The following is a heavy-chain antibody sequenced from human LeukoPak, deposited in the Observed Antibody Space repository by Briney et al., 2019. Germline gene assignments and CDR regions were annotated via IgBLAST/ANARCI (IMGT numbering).Heavy chain of an antibody. J-gene: IGHJ6*04. CDR3: AELGITMIGGV. D-gene: IGHD3-10*02. CDR1: GFTFSSYT. CDR2: ISTSSGYI. Sequence: PGGSLRLSCATSGFTFSSYTMNWVRQAPGKGLEWVSSISTSSGYIYYADSVKGRFTISRNNIKNSLYLQMNSLRAEDTAVYYCAELGITMIGGVWGKGTTVTISS. V-gene: IGHV3-21*01.